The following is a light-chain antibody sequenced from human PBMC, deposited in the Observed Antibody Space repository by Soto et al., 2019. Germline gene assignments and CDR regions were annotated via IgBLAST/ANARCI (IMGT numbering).Light chain of an antibody. J-gene: IGKJ1*01. CDR1: QTISRF. CDR2: GTS. V-gene: IGKV1-39*01. CDR3: QPSNNTPRT. Sequence: DIQMTQSPSSLSASVGDRVTITCRASQTISRFLNWYQQKPGKAPNLLIFGTSILESGVPSRFSGSGSGTDFTLTISSLQPEDFGTYYCQPSNNTPRTFGQGTKVDIK.